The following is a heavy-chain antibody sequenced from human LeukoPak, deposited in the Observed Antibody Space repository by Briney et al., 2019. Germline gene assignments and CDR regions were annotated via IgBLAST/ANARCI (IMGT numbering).Heavy chain of an antibody. V-gene: IGHV4-39*01. J-gene: IGHJ4*02. CDR1: GGSISSSSYY. CDR2: IYYSGST. CDR3: ARGRVRRFSVGYFDY. D-gene: IGHD5/OR15-5a*01. Sequence: PSETLSLTCTVSGGSISSSSYYWGWIRQPPGKGLEWIGSIYYSGSTYYNPSLKSRVTISVDTSKNQFSLKLSSVTAADTAVYYCARGRVRRFSVGYFDYWGQGTLVTVSS.